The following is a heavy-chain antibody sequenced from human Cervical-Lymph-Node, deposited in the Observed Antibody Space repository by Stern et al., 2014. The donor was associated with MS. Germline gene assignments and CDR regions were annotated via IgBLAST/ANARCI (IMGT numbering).Heavy chain of an antibody. Sequence: VQLVQSGAEVKKPGSSVKVSCKASGGTFSSYAISWVRQAPGQGLEWMGGIIPIFGTATYAQRFQGRVTITADESTSTAYMELSSLRSEDTAVYYCARVTGYSSGWYYYYYGMDVWGQGTTVTVSS. CDR3: ARVTGYSSGWYYYYYGMDV. V-gene: IGHV1-69*01. CDR2: IIPIFGTA. J-gene: IGHJ6*02. CDR1: GGTFSSYA. D-gene: IGHD6-19*01.